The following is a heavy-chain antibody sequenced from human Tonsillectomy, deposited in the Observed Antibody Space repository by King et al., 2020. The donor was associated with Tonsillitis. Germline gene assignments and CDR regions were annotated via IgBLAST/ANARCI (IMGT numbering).Heavy chain of an antibody. CDR1: GFTFSSYA. CDR3: AKEGPTRRTGFDY. Sequence: LVESGGGLVQPGGSLRLSCVASGFTFSSYALHWVRQAPGKGLEWVSVTIGDGGDTHYADSVKGRFTISRDNSKSTLYLQMNSLRAEDTALYYCAKEGPTRRTGFDYRGQGALFTVSS. D-gene: IGHD1-1*01. J-gene: IGHJ4*02. V-gene: IGHV3-23*04. CDR2: TIGDGGDT.